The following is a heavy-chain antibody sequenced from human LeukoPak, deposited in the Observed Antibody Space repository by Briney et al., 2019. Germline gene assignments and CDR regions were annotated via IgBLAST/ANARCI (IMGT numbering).Heavy chain of an antibody. V-gene: IGHV1-2*02. CDR3: ARVSSPLYSGSDLFDY. Sequence: ASVKDSCKASGYTFTGYYMHGVRQPRGQGREGMGWINPNSGGTNYAQKFQGRVTMTRDTSISTAYMELSRLRSDDTAVYYCARVSSPLYSGSDLFDYWGQGTLVTVSS. J-gene: IGHJ4*02. CDR1: GYTFTGYY. D-gene: IGHD1-26*01. CDR2: INPNSGGT.